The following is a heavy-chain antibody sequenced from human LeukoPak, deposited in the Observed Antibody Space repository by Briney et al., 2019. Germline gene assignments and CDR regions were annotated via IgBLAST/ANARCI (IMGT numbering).Heavy chain of an antibody. J-gene: IGHJ3*02. CDR3: ARARDVVVPAATTPPVTLDI. D-gene: IGHD2-2*01. V-gene: IGHV4-30-4*01. CDR1: GGSISSGDYY. Sequence: SETLSLTCTVSGGSISSGDYYWSWIRQPPGKGLEWIGYIYYSGSTYYNPSLKSRVTISVDTSKNQFSLKLSSVTAADTAVYYCARARDVVVPAATTPPVTLDIWGQGTMVTVSS. CDR2: IYYSGST.